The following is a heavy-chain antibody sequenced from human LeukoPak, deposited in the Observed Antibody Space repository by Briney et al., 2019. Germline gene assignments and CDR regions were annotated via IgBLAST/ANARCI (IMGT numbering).Heavy chain of an antibody. CDR2: IRYDGSNK. J-gene: IGHJ3*02. V-gene: IGHV3-30*02. CDR1: GFTFSSYG. D-gene: IGHD2-21*02. CDR3: ASSIAYCGGDCYHDAFDI. Sequence: HSGGSLRLSCAASGFTFSSYGMHWVRQAPGKGLEWVAFIRYDGSNKYYADSVKGRFTISRDNSKNTLYLQMNSLRAEDTAVYYCASSIAYCGGDCYHDAFDIWGQGTMVTVSP.